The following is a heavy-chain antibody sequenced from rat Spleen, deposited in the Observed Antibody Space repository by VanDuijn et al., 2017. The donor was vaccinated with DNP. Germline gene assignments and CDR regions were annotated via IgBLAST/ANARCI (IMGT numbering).Heavy chain of an antibody. Sequence: EVQLQESGPGLVKPSQSLSLTCSVTGLSITSNYWGWIRKFPGTKMEWVGHISYSGSTSYNPSLKSRISITRDTSKNQFFLHLNSVTTDDTATYYCARWSDYFDYWGQGVMFTVSS. CDR2: ISYSGST. J-gene: IGHJ2*01. CDR1: GLSITSNY. V-gene: IGHV3-1*01. CDR3: ARWSDYFDY.